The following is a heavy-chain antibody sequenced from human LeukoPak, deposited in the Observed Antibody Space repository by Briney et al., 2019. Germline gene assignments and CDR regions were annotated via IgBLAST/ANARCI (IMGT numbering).Heavy chain of an antibody. CDR3: AKERRYCSSTSCYDWFDP. CDR1: GFTFSSYA. J-gene: IGHJ5*02. CDR2: ISGSGGST. D-gene: IGHD2-2*01. Sequence: GSLRLSCAASGFTFSSYAMSWVRQAPGKGLEWVSAISGSGGSTYYADSVKGRFTISRDNSKNTLYLQMNSLRAEDTAVYYCAKERRYCSSTSCYDWFDPWGQGTLVTVSS. V-gene: IGHV3-23*01.